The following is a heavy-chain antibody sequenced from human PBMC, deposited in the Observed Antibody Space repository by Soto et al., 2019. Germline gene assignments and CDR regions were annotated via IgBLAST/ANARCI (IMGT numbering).Heavy chain of an antibody. J-gene: IGHJ5*02. CDR1: GGSISSYY. CDR3: ARRYSSSWYSGYNWFDP. CDR2: IYYRGGT. D-gene: IGHD6-13*01. Sequence: QVQLQESGPGLVKPSETLSLTCTVSGGSISSYYWSWIRQPPGKGLEWIGYIYYRGGTNYNPSLNSRVTTYAXXPXNXYSPKLSSVTAADTAVYYCARRYSSSWYSGYNWFDPWGQGTLVTVSS. V-gene: IGHV4-59*08.